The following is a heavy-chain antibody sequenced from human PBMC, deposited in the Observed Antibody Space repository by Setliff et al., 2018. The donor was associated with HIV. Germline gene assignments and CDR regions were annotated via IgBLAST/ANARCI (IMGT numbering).Heavy chain of an antibody. CDR1: GGSISTSRYY. CDR2: INYRGNT. V-gene: IGHV4-39*01. Sequence: SETLSLTCTVSGGSISTSRYYWGWIRQPPGKGLEWIGSINYRGNTYYNPSLKSRAAISVDTSKNQISLKLSSVTAADTAVYYCARGGRSTVATWAWFDPWGQGTLVTVSS. J-gene: IGHJ5*02. D-gene: IGHD4-4*01. CDR3: ARGGRSTVATWAWFDP.